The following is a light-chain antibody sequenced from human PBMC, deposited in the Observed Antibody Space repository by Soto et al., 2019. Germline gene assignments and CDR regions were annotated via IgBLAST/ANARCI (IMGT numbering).Light chain of an antibody. CDR1: SRDVGSYNL. Sequence: QSALTQPASVSGSPGQSITISCTGTSRDVGSYNLVSWYQQHPGKAPKLMIYEGSKRPSGVSNRFSGSKSGNTASLTISGLQAEDEADYYCCSYAGSSSVVFVGGTKLTVL. CDR2: EGS. J-gene: IGLJ2*01. CDR3: CSYAGSSSVV. V-gene: IGLV2-23*01.